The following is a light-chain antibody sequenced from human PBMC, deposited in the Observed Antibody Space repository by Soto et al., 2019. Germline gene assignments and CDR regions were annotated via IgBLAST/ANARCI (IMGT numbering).Light chain of an antibody. CDR1: QGISNY. Sequence: DIQMTQSPSSLSASVGDRVTITCRASQGISNYLAWYQQKPGKVPKLLIYAASTLQAGVPSRFSGSGSGTDFTLTISGLQPEDVAQYDGQKYNSAPRSFGPGTKVDIK. CDR3: QKYNSAPRS. CDR2: AAS. V-gene: IGKV1-27*01. J-gene: IGKJ3*01.